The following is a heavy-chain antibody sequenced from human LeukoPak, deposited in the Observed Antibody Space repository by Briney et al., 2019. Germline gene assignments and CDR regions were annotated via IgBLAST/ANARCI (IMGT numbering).Heavy chain of an antibody. J-gene: IGHJ4*02. CDR2: IDWDGNK. D-gene: IGHD3-3*01. CDR3: ARLFWSGTTVGFDS. CDR1: GFSLSTNGMC. V-gene: IGHV2-70*11. Sequence: SGPTLVNPTQTLTLTCTFSGFSLSTNGMCVSWIRQPPGKALEWLARIDWDGNKYYSTSLKTRLTISKDTSKNQVVLTMTNMDPVDTATYYCARLFWSGTTVGFDSWGQGTLVTVSS.